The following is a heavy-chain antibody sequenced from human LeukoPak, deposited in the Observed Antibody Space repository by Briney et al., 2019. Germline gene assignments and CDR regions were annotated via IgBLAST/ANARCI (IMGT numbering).Heavy chain of an antibody. J-gene: IGHJ6*02. CDR3: ARAGIAAAGGYYYYGMDV. CDR1: GGSISSGGYY. V-gene: IGHV4-61*08. Sequence: SETLSLTCTVSGGSISSGGYYWSWIRQPPGKGLEWIGYIYYSGSTNYNPSLKSRVTISVDTSKNQFSLKLSSVTAADTAVYYCARAGIAAAGGYYYYGMDVWGQGTTVTVSS. D-gene: IGHD6-13*01. CDR2: IYYSGST.